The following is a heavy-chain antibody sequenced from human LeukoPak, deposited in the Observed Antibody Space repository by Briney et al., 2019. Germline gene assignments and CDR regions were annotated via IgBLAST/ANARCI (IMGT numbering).Heavy chain of an antibody. V-gene: IGHV4-61*08. CDR2: IHYSGTT. J-gene: IGHJ2*01. D-gene: IGHD3-10*01. Sequence: SETLSLTCTVSGGSISSGGYYWSWIRQHPGKGLEWIGYIHYSGTTSYNSSLKSRVTVSVDTSKNQFSLKLHSATAADTAVYYCARDSSGYGASWYFDLWGRGTLVTVSS. CDR1: GGSISSGGYY. CDR3: ARDSSGYGASWYFDL.